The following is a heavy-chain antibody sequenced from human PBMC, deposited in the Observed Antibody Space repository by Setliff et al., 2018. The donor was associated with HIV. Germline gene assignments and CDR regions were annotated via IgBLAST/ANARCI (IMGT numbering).Heavy chain of an antibody. CDR1: GFTFSSYS. J-gene: IGHJ4*02. D-gene: IGHD3-10*01. CDR3: ARAGGPGYLDY. CDR2: INQDGSVK. V-gene: IGHV3-7*01. Sequence: PGGSLRLSCAASGFTFSSYSMNWVRQAPGKGLEWVANINQDGSVKSYGDSVEGRFTISRDNTKNSVFLQMNSLRSDDTAAYYCARAGGPGYLDYWGQGTLVTVSS.